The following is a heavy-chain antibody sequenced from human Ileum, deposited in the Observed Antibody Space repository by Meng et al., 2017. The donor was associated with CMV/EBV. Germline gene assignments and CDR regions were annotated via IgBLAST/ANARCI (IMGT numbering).Heavy chain of an antibody. CDR2: ISGSGGST. CDR1: GFTFSSYA. J-gene: IGHJ4*02. D-gene: IGHD6-13*01. Sequence: GESLKISCAASGFTFSSYAMSWVRQAPGKGLEWVSAISGSGGSTYYADSVKGRFTISRDNSKNTLYLQMNSLRAEDTAVYYCAKVWYFLGIAAAGTPGDSDYWGQRTLVTVSS. CDR3: AKVWYFLGIAAAGTPGDSDY. V-gene: IGHV3-23*01.